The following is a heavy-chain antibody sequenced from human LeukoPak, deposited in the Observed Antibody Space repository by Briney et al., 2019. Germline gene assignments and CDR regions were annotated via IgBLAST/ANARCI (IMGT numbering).Heavy chain of an antibody. CDR3: TRDDMTTVTSPRYYGIDV. V-gene: IGHV3-49*04. CDR2: IRSKSYGGTT. D-gene: IGHD4-11*01. Sequence: PGGSLRLSCTASGFTFRDYAMSWVRQAPGKGLEWVGFIRSKSYGGTTEYAASVKGRFTISRDDSKSIAYLQMNSLKTEDTAVYYCTRDDMTTVTSPRYYGIDVWGQGTTVTVSS. CDR1: GFTFRDYA. J-gene: IGHJ6*02.